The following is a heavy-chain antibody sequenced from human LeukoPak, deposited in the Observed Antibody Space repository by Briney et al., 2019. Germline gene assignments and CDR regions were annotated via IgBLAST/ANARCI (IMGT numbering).Heavy chain of an antibody. V-gene: IGHV4-61*02. CDR1: GGSISSGSYF. CDR2: IYTSGST. D-gene: IGHD5-12*01. Sequence: SQTLSLTCTVSGGSISSGSYFWSWIRQPAGKGLEWIGRIYTSGSTDYNPSLKSRVTISPDTSKNQFSLKLSSVTAADTAVYYCARELAGYGKLDYWGQGILVTVSS. J-gene: IGHJ4*02. CDR3: ARELAGYGKLDY.